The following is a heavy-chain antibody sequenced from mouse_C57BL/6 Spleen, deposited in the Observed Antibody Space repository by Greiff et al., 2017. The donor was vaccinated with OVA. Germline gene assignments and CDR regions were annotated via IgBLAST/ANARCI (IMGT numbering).Heavy chain of an antibody. V-gene: IGHV1-69*01. J-gene: IGHJ4*01. CDR1: GYTFTSYW. CDR2: FDPSDSYT. D-gene: IGHD2-5*01. Sequence: QVQLQQPGAELVMPGASVKLSCKASGYTFTSYWMHWVKQRPGQGLEWIGKFDPSDSYTNYNQKFKGKSTLTVDKSSSTAYLQLSSLTSDDSAFDYCARSGYINYLDYWGQGTTVTVSS. CDR3: ARSGYINYLDY.